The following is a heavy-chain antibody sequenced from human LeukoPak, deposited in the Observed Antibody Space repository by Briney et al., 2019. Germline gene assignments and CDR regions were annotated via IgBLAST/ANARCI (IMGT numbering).Heavy chain of an antibody. CDR3: ARRSVLRYFDTGKRKIYYFDY. D-gene: IGHD3-9*01. J-gene: IGHJ4*02. CDR2: IYRSGST. V-gene: IGHV4-38-2*02. CDR1: GYSISSGYY. Sequence: SETLSLTCTVSGYSISSGYYWVWIRQPPGKGLEWVGSIYRSGSTNYNPSLKSRVTISVDTSKNQFSLKLSSVTAADTAVYYCARRSVLRYFDTGKRKIYYFDYWGQGTLVTVSS.